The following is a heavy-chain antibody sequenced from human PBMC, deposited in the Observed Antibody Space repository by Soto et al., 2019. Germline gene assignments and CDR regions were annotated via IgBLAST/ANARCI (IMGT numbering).Heavy chain of an antibody. CDR3: ARERAPSYCSGGSCYPDFIDY. V-gene: IGHV4-59*12. D-gene: IGHD2-15*01. Sequence: SETLSLTCTVSGGSISSYYWSWIRQPPGKGLEWIGYIYYSGSTNYNPSLKSRVTMSVDTSKNQFSLKLSSVTAADTAVYYCARERAPSYCSGGSCYPDFIDYWGQGTLVTVSS. CDR2: IYYSGST. CDR1: GGSISSYY. J-gene: IGHJ4*02.